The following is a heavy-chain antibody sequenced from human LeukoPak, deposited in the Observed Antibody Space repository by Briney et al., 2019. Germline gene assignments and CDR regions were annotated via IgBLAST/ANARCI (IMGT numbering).Heavy chain of an antibody. CDR2: IYTSGST. CDR3: ARSGWYWFDP. CDR1: GGSFSGYY. J-gene: IGHJ5*02. V-gene: IGHV4-59*10. D-gene: IGHD6-19*01. Sequence: SETLSLTCAVYGGSFSGYYWSWIRQPPGKGLEWIGRIYTSGSTYYNPSLKSRVTISVDTSKNQFSLKLSSVTAADTAVYYCARSGWYWFDPWGQGTLVTVSS.